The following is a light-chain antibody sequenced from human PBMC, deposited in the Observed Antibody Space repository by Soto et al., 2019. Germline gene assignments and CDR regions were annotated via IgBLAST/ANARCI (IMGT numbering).Light chain of an antibody. V-gene: IGKV3-15*01. Sequence: EIVVTQSPATLSVSPGYRVSLSCRPSQSVRNKVAWYQQKPGQTPRVIIYDTSTRAADIPARFSGSGYGTYFTLTISSLQSEDFAVYYCQQYNIWRSITFGPGTRLEIK. CDR2: DTS. CDR1: QSVRNK. J-gene: IGKJ5*01. CDR3: QQYNIWRSIT.